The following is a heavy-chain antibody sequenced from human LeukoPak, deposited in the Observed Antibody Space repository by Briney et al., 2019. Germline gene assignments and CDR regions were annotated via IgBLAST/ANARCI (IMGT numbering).Heavy chain of an antibody. J-gene: IGHJ6*02. CDR3: ARDREGGSGSYRYGMDV. CDR2: IGTAGDT. Sequence: DPGGSLRLSCAASGFTFSSYDMHWVRQATGKGLEWVSAIGTAGDTYYPGSVKGRFTISRENANNSLYLQMNSLRAGDTAVYYCARDREGGSGSYRYGMDVWGQGTTVTVSS. CDR1: GFTFSSYD. V-gene: IGHV3-13*01. D-gene: IGHD3-10*01.